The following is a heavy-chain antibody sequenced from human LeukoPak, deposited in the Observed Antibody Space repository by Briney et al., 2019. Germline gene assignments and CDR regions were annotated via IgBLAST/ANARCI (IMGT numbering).Heavy chain of an antibody. CDR1: GGSISSSSYY. J-gene: IGHJ5*02. CDR3: ARGRSPRFAIFGVAHIDP. V-gene: IGHV4-39*07. Sequence: KASETLSLTCTVSGGSISSSSYYWGWIRQPPGKGLEWIGSIYYSGSTYYNPSLKSRVTISVDTSKNQFSLKLSSVTAADTAVYYCARGRSPRFAIFGVAHIDPWGQGTLVTVSS. D-gene: IGHD3-3*01. CDR2: IYYSGST.